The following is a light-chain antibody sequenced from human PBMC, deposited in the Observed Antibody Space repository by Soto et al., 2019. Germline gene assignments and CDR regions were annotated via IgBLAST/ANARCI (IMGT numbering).Light chain of an antibody. CDR2: GAS. CDR1: QSVSSN. Sequence: EIVMTQSPATLSVSPGERATLSCRASQSVSSNLAWYQQKPGQAPRLLIYGASTRATGIPARFSGSGSGTEFTLTISSLQSEDFSVYYCKQYNNWPQLTFGGGIKV. CDR3: KQYNNWPQLT. J-gene: IGKJ4*01. V-gene: IGKV3-15*01.